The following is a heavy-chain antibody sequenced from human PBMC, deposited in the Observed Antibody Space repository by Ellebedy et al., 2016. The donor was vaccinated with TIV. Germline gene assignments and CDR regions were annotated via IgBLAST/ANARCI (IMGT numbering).Heavy chain of an antibody. V-gene: IGHV2-70*11. Sequence: SGPTLVKPTQTLTLTCTFSGFSLSTTRVSVSWIRQPPGKALEWLARIDWADDKYFNKSLRTRLTISKDTSKNQVVLTMTNMDPVNTATYYCARTDGSGWAFDSWGQGTLVTVSS. D-gene: IGHD6-19*01. J-gene: IGHJ4*02. CDR2: IDWADDK. CDR1: GFSLSTTRVS. CDR3: ARTDGSGWAFDS.